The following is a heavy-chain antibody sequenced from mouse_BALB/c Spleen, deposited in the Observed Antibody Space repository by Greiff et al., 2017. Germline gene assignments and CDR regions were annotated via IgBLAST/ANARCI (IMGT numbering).Heavy chain of an antibody. J-gene: IGHJ3*01. D-gene: IGHD2-4*01. Sequence: LVESGAELVRPGVSVKISCKGSGYTFTDYAMHWVKQSHAKSLEWIGVISTYYGDASYNQKFKGKATMTVDKSSSTAYMELARLTSEDSAIYYCAGGDYEGFAYWGQGTLVTVSA. CDR2: ISTYYGDA. V-gene: IGHV1S137*01. CDR3: AGGDYEGFAY. CDR1: GYTFTDYA.